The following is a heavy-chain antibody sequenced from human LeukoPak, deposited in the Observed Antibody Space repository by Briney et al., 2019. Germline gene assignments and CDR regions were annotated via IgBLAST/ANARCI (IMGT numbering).Heavy chain of an antibody. CDR3: ARRPTTVIKYAFEI. V-gene: IGHV1-2*02. Sequence: GASVKVSCKASGYTFAGYYLHWVRQAPGQGLERMGWINPNSGGTNYVQRFQGRISMTRDTSISTAYMELSRLTSDDTAVYYCARRPTTVIKYAFEIWGQGTMVTVSS. CDR1: GYTFAGYY. D-gene: IGHD4-17*01. CDR2: INPNSGGT. J-gene: IGHJ3*02.